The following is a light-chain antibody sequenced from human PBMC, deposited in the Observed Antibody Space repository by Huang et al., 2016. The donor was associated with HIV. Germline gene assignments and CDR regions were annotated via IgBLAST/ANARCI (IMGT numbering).Light chain of an antibody. V-gene: IGKV3-11*01. CDR1: QSVTNY. Sequence: EIVLTQSPVALSLSPGARDILSCRASQSVTNYLAMYQQKPNQSPRLLIYDASSRATGVPTRFSCSGSGTDFTLTISGVEPEDSAVYYCQHRSNWPQYSFGQGTKLEIK. CDR3: QHRSNWPQYS. J-gene: IGKJ2*03. CDR2: DAS.